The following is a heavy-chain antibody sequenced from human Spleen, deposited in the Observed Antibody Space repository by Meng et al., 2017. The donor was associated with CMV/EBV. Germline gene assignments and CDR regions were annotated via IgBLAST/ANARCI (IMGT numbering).Heavy chain of an antibody. CDR3: AKDQGPWETAGY. CDR1: GFTFSSYG. J-gene: IGHJ4*02. D-gene: IGHD1-26*01. Sequence: QGRLVGFGGGVVQPGRSLRFSCAASGFTFSSYGMHWVRQVPGKGLEWVAFIRYDGSNKYYADSVKGRFTISRDNSKNTLYLQMNSLRAEDTAVYYCAKDQGPWETAGYWGQGTLVTVSS. V-gene: IGHV3-30*02. CDR2: IRYDGSNK.